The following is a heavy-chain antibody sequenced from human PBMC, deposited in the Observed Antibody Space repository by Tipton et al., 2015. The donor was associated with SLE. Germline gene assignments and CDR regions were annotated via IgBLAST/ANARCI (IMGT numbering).Heavy chain of an antibody. CDR2: IYYRGST. J-gene: IGHJ3*02. CDR1: GGSISSSSYY. D-gene: IGHD2-2*01. V-gene: IGHV4-39*07. Sequence: TLSLTCTVSGGSISSSSYYWGWIRQPPGKGLEWIGSIYYRGSTYYNPSLKSRVTISVDTSKNQFSLKLSSVTAADTAVYYCARDAEGAPAEAFDIWGQGTMVTVSS. CDR3: ARDAEGAPAEAFDI.